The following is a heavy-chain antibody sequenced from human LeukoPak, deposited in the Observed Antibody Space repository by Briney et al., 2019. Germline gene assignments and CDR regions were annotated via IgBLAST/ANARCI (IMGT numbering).Heavy chain of an antibody. Sequence: PSETLSLTCAVYGGSFSGYYWSWIRQPPGKGLEWIGEINHSGSANYNPSLKSRVTISVDTSKNQFSLKLSSVTAADTAVYYCARGGMILDTASFDYWGQGTLVTVSS. J-gene: IGHJ4*02. CDR1: GGSFSGYY. V-gene: IGHV4-34*01. D-gene: IGHD5-18*01. CDR3: ARGGMILDTASFDY. CDR2: INHSGSA.